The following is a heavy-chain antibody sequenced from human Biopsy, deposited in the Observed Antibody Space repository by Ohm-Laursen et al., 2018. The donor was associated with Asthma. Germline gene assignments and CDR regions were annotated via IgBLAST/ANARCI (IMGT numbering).Heavy chain of an antibody. CDR1: GGSMTPTSHY. CDR3: ARRITIFGVVQKDHGMDA. Sequence: SETLSLTCTVSGGSMTPTSHYWDWIRQAPGRGLEWIGYISYGGKTSYNPSLKNQVTISSDTSKNQFSLRLTSVTAADTAVYFCARRITIFGVVQKDHGMDAWGQGTTVIVSS. J-gene: IGHJ6*02. CDR2: ISYGGKT. D-gene: IGHD3-3*01. V-gene: IGHV4-39*01.